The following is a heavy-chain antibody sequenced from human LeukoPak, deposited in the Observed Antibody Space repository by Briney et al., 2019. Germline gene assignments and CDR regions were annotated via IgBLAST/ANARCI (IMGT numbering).Heavy chain of an antibody. J-gene: IGHJ3*02. Sequence: GGSLRLSCAASGFTFSSYWMSWVRQAPGKGLEWVANIKQDGSEKYYVDSVKGRFTTSRDNAKNSLYLQMNSLRAEDTAVYYCARQVYYYDSSRNAFDIWGQGTMVTVSS. CDR2: IKQDGSEK. CDR3: ARQVYYYDSSRNAFDI. V-gene: IGHV3-7*01. D-gene: IGHD3-22*01. CDR1: GFTFSSYW.